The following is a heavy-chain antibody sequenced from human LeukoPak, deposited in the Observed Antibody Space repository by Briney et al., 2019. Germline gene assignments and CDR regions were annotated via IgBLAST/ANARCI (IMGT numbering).Heavy chain of an antibody. J-gene: IGHJ4*02. CDR1: GFTCSSYA. Sequence: GGSLRLSCSASGFTCSSYAMSWVRQAPGKGLEWVSVISGSGSSTYHADSVKGRFTISRDNSKNTLYLQMNSLRAEDTAVYHCANGEMPNRDIGYWGQGTLVTVSS. CDR3: ANGEMPNRDIGY. V-gene: IGHV3-23*01. D-gene: IGHD5-24*01. CDR2: ISGSGSST.